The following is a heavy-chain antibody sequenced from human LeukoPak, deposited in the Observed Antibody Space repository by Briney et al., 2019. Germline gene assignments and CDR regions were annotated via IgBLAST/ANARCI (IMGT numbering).Heavy chain of an antibody. CDR2: INPNSGGT. J-gene: IGHJ6*03. CDR1: GYTFTDYY. Sequence: GASVKVSCKASGYTFTDYYMHWVPQAPGQGLEWMGWINPNSGGTNYAQKFQGRVTMTRDTSISTAYMELSRLRSDDTAVYYCARDGSGSYYKSYYYMDVWGKGTTVTISS. V-gene: IGHV1-2*02. D-gene: IGHD3-10*01. CDR3: ARDGSGSYYKSYYYMDV.